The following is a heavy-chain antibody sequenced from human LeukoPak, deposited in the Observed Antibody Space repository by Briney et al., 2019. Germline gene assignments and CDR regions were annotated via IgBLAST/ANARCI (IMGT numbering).Heavy chain of an antibody. J-gene: IGHJ3*02. CDR3: ASNPTPYDAFDI. V-gene: IGHV1-18*01. CDR1: GYTFTSYG. CDR2: ISAYNGNT. Sequence: GASVKVSCKASGYTFTSYGISWVRQAPGQGLEWMGWISAYNGNTNYAQKLQGRVTMTTDTSTSTAYMELRSVRSDDTAVYYCASNPTPYDAFDIWGQGTMVTVSS.